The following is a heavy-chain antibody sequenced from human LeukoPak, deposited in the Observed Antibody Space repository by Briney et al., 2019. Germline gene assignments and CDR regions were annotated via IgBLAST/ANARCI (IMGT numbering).Heavy chain of an antibody. J-gene: IGHJ4*02. CDR2: ISNSGGST. Sequence: GGSLRLSCAASGFTFSRYAMSWVRQAPGKGLEWVSVISNSGGSTYYTDSVKGRFTISRDNSKNTLYLQMNSLRAEDTAVYYCAINWNLDYWGQGTLVTVSS. D-gene: IGHD1-20*01. CDR1: GFTFSRYA. CDR3: AINWNLDY. V-gene: IGHV3-23*01.